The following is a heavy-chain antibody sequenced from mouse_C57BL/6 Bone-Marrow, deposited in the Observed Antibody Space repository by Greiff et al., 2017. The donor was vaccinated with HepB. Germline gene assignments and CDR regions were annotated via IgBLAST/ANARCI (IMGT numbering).Heavy chain of an antibody. Sequence: EVMLVESGGGLVKPGGSLKLSCAASGFTFSSYTMSWVRQTPEKRLEWVATISGGGGNTYYPDSVKGRFTISRDNAKNTLYLQMSSLRSEDTALYYCARHDYDCYWYFDVWGTGTTVTVSS. D-gene: IGHD2-4*01. CDR2: ISGGGGNT. CDR3: ARHDYDCYWYFDV. J-gene: IGHJ1*03. V-gene: IGHV5-9*01. CDR1: GFTFSSYT.